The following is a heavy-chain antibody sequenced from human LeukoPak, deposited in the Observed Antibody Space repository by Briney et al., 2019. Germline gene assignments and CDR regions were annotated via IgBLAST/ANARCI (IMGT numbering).Heavy chain of an antibody. J-gene: IGHJ4*02. CDR1: GFTFSSYA. CDR3: AKSDCGGVCHLLDY. V-gene: IGHV3-23*01. Sequence: GGSLRLSCAASGFTFSSYAMSWVRQAPGKGLEWVSAISGSGGSTYYADSVKGRFTISRDNSKNTLYLQMNSLRAEDTAVYYCAKSDCGGVCHLLDYWGQGTLVTVSS. CDR2: ISGSGGST. D-gene: IGHD2-21*02.